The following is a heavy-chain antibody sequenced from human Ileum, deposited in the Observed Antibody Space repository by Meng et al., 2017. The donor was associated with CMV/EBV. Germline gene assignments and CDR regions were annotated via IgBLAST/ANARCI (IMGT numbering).Heavy chain of an antibody. Sequence: VSGPGEAKPSGTLSLTCYVVGGSISNYYCCWIRQPAGKGLEWIAQTYTSGTTNYNPSLKGRVTMSVDTSRNQFSLKLTSVTAADTAVYYCARNYGSGNWNFFHYWGQGTLVTVSS. CDR1: GGSISNYY. CDR2: TYTSGTT. CDR3: ARNYGSGNWNFFHY. V-gene: IGHV4-4*07. D-gene: IGHD3-10*01. J-gene: IGHJ4*02.